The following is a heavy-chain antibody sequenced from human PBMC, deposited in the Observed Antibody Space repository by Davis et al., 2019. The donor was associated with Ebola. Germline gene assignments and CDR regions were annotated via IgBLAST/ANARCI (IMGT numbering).Heavy chain of an antibody. CDR1: GFTFSSSA. J-gene: IGHJ4*02. CDR2: VSGSGSST. D-gene: IGHD1-1*01. CDR3: AKDLGTSGILDY. Sequence: GGSLRLSCAASGFTFSSSAMSWVRQAPGKGLEWVSGVSGSGSSTYYADSVKGRFTISRDNSKNTLYLQMNSLRAEDTAIYFCAKDLGTSGILDYWGQGTLVTVSS. V-gene: IGHV3-23*01.